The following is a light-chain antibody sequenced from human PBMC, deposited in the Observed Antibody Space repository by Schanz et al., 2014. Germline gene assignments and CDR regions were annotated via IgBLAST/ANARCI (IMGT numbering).Light chain of an antibody. J-gene: IGLJ3*02. Sequence: QYALTQPASVSGSPGQSITISCTGTNSDVGGYNHVSWYQQYPGKAPKLMIYDVNNRPSGVSNRFSGSKSGNTASLTISGLQAEDEADYYCSSYTITTTWVFGGGTKVTVL. CDR1: NSDVGGYNH. CDR3: SSYTITTTWV. V-gene: IGLV2-14*01. CDR2: DVN.